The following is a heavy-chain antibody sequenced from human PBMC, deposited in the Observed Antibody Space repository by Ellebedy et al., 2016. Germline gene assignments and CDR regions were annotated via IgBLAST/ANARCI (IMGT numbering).Heavy chain of an antibody. J-gene: IGHJ4*02. V-gene: IGHV3-73*01. D-gene: IGHD3-22*01. CDR2: IRSKADNYAT. Sequence: GGSLRLSCAASGFTFSGSPVHWVRQASEKGLEWVGRIRSKADNYATAYTASMKGRFTISRDDSKNTAYLQMDSLKTEDTAVYYCTSHSSGLEYFDYWGQGTLVTVSS. CDR1: GFTFSGSP. CDR3: TSHSSGLEYFDY.